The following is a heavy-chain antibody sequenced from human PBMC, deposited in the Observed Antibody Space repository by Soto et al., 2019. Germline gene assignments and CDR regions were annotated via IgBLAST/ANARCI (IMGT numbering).Heavy chain of an antibody. CDR1: GYTFTSYG. CDR3: ARVETGTDGYYYYGMDV. V-gene: IGHV1-69*06. D-gene: IGHD1-7*01. J-gene: IGHJ6*02. Sequence: QVQLVQSGAEVKKPGASVKVSCKASGYTFTSYGISWVRQAPGQGLEWMGGIIPIFGTANYAQKFQGRVTITADKSTSTAYMELSSLRSEDTAVYYCARVETGTDGYYYYGMDVWGQGTTVTVSS. CDR2: IIPIFGTA.